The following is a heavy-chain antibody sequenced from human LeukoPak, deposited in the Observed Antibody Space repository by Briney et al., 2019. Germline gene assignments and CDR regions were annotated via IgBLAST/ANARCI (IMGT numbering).Heavy chain of an antibody. Sequence: GGSLRLSCAASGFTFSSYAMSWVRQAPGKGLEWVSGISGSGGTTDYADSVKGRFTISRDNSSNTLFLQINSLRADDTTLYYCAKGARPGDYYYMDVWGKGTTVTVSS. CDR1: GFTFSSYA. V-gene: IGHV3-23*01. J-gene: IGHJ6*03. CDR2: ISGSGGTT. D-gene: IGHD6-6*01. CDR3: AKGARPGDYYYMDV.